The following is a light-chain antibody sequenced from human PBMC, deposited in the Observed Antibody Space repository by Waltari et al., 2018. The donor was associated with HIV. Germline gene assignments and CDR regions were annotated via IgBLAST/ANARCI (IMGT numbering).Light chain of an antibody. CDR1: QSLLHLNGYNY. J-gene: IGKJ2*01. Sequence: DIVMTQSPLSLPVTPGEPASLSCRSSQSLLHLNGYNYLDWYMQKPGQSPQLLIYLGSNRASGVPDRFSGSGSGRDFTLKISRVEAEDVGVYYCMQGLQVPYTFGQGTRLEFK. CDR2: LGS. V-gene: IGKV2-28*01. CDR3: MQGLQVPYT.